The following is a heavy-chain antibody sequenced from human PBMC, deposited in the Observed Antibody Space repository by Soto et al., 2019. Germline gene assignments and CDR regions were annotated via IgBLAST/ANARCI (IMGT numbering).Heavy chain of an antibody. CDR1: GGSISSSSYY. V-gene: IGHV4-39*07. D-gene: IGHD6-13*01. Sequence: ETLSLTCTVSGGSISSSSYYWGWIRQPPGKGLEWIGSIYYSGSTNYNPSLKSRVTISVDTSKNQFSLKLSSVTAADTAVYYCAKDSSSWSSYFDYWGQGTLVTVSS. CDR3: AKDSSSWSSYFDY. J-gene: IGHJ4*02. CDR2: IYYSGST.